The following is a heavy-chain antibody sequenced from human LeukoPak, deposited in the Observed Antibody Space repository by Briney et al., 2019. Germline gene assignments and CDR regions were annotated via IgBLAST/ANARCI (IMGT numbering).Heavy chain of an antibody. CDR2: ISSSSSYI. J-gene: IGHJ6*03. V-gene: IGHV3-21*01. CDR1: GFTFSSYS. Sequence: GGSLRLSCAASGFTFSSYSMNWVRQAPGKGLEWVSSISSSSSYIYYAASVKGRFTISRDNAKNSLYLQLNSLRAEDTAVYYCARASPHCSGGSCYPTYYYYMDVWGKGTTVTVSS. D-gene: IGHD2-15*01. CDR3: ARASPHCSGGSCYPTYYYYMDV.